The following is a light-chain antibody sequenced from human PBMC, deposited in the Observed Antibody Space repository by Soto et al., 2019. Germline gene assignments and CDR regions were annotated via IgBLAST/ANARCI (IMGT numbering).Light chain of an antibody. V-gene: IGKV3-15*01. J-gene: IGKJ2*01. Sequence: IVMTQSPATLSVSPGERATLSFRASQSVSSNLAWYQQKPGLAPRLLFRGASTRATGIPARFSGSGSGTEFTLTISSLQSEDFAVYYCQQYNDWPYTFGQGTKLEIK. CDR3: QQYNDWPYT. CDR2: GAS. CDR1: QSVSSN.